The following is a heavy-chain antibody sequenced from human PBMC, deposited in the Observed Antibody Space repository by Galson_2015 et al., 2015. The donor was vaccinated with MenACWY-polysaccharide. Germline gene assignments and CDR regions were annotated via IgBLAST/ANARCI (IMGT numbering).Heavy chain of an antibody. J-gene: IGHJ3*02. D-gene: IGHD3-22*01. V-gene: IGHV7-4-1*02. CDR2: INTNTRNP. CDR1: GYTFGSYA. CDR3: ARESEHYDCFDGCDI. Sequence: SVKVSCKASGYTFGSYAMNWVRQAPGQGLEWMGWINTNTRNPTSAPCFTGRFVFSLDTSVSTAYLQISSLKAEDTAVYYCARESEHYDCFDGCDIWSQGIMVSVSS.